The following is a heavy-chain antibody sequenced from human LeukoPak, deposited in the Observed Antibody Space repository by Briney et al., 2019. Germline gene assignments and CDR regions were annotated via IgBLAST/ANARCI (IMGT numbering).Heavy chain of an antibody. Sequence: ASVKVSCKASGYTFTGYYMHWVRQAPGQGLEWMGWINPNSGGTNYAQKFQGRVTMTRDTSISTAYMELSSLRSEDTAVYYCATYATDWFDPWGQRTLVTVSS. CDR3: ATYATDWFDP. V-gene: IGHV1-2*02. CDR1: GYTFTGYY. CDR2: INPNSGGT. D-gene: IGHD2-8*01. J-gene: IGHJ5*02.